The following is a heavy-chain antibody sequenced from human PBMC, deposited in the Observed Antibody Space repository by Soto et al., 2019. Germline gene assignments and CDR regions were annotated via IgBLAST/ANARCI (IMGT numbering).Heavy chain of an antibody. J-gene: IGHJ4*02. CDR3: ARPADGHHAFLDY. V-gene: IGHV3-7*01. Sequence: GSLILSYAASRFNFSSYWMNWVRQAPGKGLEWVANIKQEGNEDNLLDSVKRRFTTSRDNPKNSLFLQMNSLTVHDTALYYSARPADGHHAFLDYWPQAALGTVSS. CDR1: RFNFSSYW. CDR2: IKQEGNED.